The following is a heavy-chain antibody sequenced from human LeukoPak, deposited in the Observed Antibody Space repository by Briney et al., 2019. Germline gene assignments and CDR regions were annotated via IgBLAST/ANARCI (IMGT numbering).Heavy chain of an antibody. V-gene: IGHV4-59*01. CDR3: ARYAYSSSWYELDYYYMDV. D-gene: IGHD6-13*01. CDR2: IYYSGST. J-gene: IGHJ6*03. Sequence: SETLSLTCTVSGGSISSYYWSWIRQPPGKGLEWIGYIYYSGSTNYNPSLKSRVTISVDTSKNQFSLKLSSVTAADTAVYYCARYAYSSSWYELDYYYMDVWGKGTTVTVSS. CDR1: GGSISSYY.